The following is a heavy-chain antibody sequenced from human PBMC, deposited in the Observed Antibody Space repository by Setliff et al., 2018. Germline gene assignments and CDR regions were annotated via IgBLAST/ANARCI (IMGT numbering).Heavy chain of an antibody. D-gene: IGHD3-22*01. J-gene: IGHJ6*02. V-gene: IGHV5-51*01. CDR2: IYPGDSDT. Sequence: GESLTISCKGSGYSFTSYLIGWVRQMPGRGLEWMGIIYPGDSDTRYSPAFQGQVTISADKSISTAYLQWSSLKASDTAMYYCASYDSSGYHYYYGMDVWGQGTTVTVSS. CDR3: ASYDSSGYHYYYGMDV. CDR1: GYSFTSYL.